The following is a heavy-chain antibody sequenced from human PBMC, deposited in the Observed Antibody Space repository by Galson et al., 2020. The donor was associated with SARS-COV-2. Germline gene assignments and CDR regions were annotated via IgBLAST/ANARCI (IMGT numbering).Heavy chain of an antibody. CDR3: AIFSTYYDFWSGFIRDY. D-gene: IGHD3-3*01. Sequence: SETLSLTCKVSGGSVSSANYYWTWIRQTPGKGLEWLGYIHHSGSTTNYNPSLKSRVTMSVDTPKNQLSLKLSSVTAADTAAYYCAIFSTYYDFWSGFIRDYWGQGTLVTVSS. CDR2: IHHSGSTT. CDR1: GGSVSSANYY. J-gene: IGHJ4*02. V-gene: IGHV4-61*01.